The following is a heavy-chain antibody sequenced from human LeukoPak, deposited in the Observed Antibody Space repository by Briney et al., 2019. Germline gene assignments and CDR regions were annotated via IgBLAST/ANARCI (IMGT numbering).Heavy chain of an antibody. J-gene: IGHJ6*03. CDR1: GGSFSGYY. V-gene: IGHV4-34*01. D-gene: IGHD3-22*01. CDR3: ARQRRIYDYYDSSGYYSFYMDV. Sequence: PSETLSLTCAVYGGSFSGYYWSWIRQPPGKGLEWIGEINHSGSTNYNPSLKSRVTISVDTSKNQFSLKLSSVTAADTAVYYCARQRRIYDYYDSSGYYSFYMDVWGKGTTVTISS. CDR2: INHSGST.